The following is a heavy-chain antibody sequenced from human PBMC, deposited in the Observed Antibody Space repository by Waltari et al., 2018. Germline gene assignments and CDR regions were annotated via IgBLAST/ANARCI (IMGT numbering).Heavy chain of an antibody. CDR3: TTDRVFGVVTPYYYYGMDV. Sequence: EVQLVESGGGLVKPGGSLRLSCAASGFTFSNDWMNWVSQAPRKGLEWVGRIKSKTDGGTTDYAAPVKGRFTISRDDSKNTLYLQMNSLKTEDTAVYYCTTDRVFGVVTPYYYYGMDVWGQGTTVTVSS. J-gene: IGHJ6*02. CDR1: GFTFSNDW. CDR2: IKSKTDGGTT. V-gene: IGHV3-15*07. D-gene: IGHD3-3*01.